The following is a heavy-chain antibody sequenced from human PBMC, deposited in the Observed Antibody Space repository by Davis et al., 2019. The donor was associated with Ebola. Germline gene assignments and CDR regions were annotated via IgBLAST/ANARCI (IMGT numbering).Heavy chain of an antibody. J-gene: IGHJ3*02. V-gene: IGHV3-23*01. Sequence: PGGSLRLSCVASGFTFSSYAMSWVRQAPGKGLEWVSAISGSGGSTYYADSVKGRFTISRDNSKNTLYLQMNSLRAEDTAVYYCAKDITMGHAFDIWGQGTMVTVSS. D-gene: IGHD3-10*01. CDR2: ISGSGGST. CDR1: GFTFSSYA. CDR3: AKDITMGHAFDI.